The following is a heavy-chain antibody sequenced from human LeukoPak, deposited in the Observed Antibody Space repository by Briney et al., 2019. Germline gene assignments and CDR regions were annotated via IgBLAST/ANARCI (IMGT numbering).Heavy chain of an antibody. J-gene: IGHJ4*02. CDR3: AKAIQGELDY. V-gene: IGHV3-30*02. CDR2: IRYDGSNK. Sequence: GGSLRLSCAASGFTFSSYGMHWVRQAPGKGLEWVAFIRYDGSNKHYADFVKGRFTISRDNSKNTLYLQMSSLRAEDTAVYYCAKAIQGELDYWGQGTLVTVSS. CDR1: GFTFSSYG. D-gene: IGHD3-16*01.